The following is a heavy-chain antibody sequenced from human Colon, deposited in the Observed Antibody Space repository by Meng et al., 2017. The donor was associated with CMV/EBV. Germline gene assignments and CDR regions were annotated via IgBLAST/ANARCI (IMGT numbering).Heavy chain of an antibody. V-gene: IGHV3-11*06. Sequence: VQLVESGGXLVKPGESXRLSCVASGITFTDSDMSWVRQAPGKGLEWVSSINVNGNSAAYADSVRGRFTISRDNARNSLYLQMNSLRVEDTAFYYCARDPNWGSGYWGQGTLVTVSS. CDR3: ARDPNWGSGY. CDR1: GITFTDSD. J-gene: IGHJ4*02. CDR2: INVNGNSA. D-gene: IGHD7-27*01.